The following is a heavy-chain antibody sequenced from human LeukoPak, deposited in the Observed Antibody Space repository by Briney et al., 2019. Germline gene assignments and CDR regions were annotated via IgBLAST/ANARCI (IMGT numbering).Heavy chain of an antibody. V-gene: IGHV4-59*01. CDR3: ARAEVLPDYFDTSGAFDY. D-gene: IGHD3-22*01. Sequence: NPSETLSLTCTVSGGSISTYYWSWIRQPPGKGLEWIGYIYYSGSTNYNPSLKSRVTISVDTSKNQFSLKLSSVTAADTAVYYCARAEVLPDYFDTSGAFDYWGQGTLVTVSS. J-gene: IGHJ4*02. CDR1: GGSISTYY. CDR2: IYYSGST.